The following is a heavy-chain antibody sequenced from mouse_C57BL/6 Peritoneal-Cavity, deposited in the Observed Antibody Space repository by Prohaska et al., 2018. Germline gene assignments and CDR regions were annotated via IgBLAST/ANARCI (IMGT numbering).Heavy chain of an antibody. Sequence: DHLMTRVNKRPGQGLEWIGRIYPESDETNYNQKFMGKATFSVDRSSSTVYMVLNSLTSEDPAVYYCGRGEYLDYWGQGTTLTVSS. J-gene: IGHJ2*01. CDR2: IYPESDET. CDR1: DHL. V-gene: IGHV1-11*01. CDR3: GRGEYLDY.